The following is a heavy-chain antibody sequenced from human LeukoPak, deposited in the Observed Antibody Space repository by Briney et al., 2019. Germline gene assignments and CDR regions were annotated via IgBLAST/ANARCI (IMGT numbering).Heavy chain of an antibody. V-gene: IGHV4-38-2*02. CDR1: DYSITSGYF. CDR3: ARDVDY. CDR2: IHHSGNT. J-gene: IGHJ4*02. Sequence: PSETLSLTCTVSDYSITSGYFWGWFRQPPGKGLEWIGSIHHSGNTYYNPSLKSRVTILVDTSKNQFSLKLSSVTAADTAVYYCARDVDYWGQGTLVTVSS.